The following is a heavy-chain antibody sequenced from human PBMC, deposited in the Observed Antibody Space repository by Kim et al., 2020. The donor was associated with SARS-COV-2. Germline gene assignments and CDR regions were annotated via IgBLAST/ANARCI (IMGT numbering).Heavy chain of an antibody. Sequence: SETLSLTCTVSGGSISSSSYYWGWIRQPPGKGLEWIGSIYYSGSTYYNPSLKSRVTISVDTSKNQFSLKLSSVTAADTAVYYCARQDIVVVVAATRVPRLYLNYFDYWGQGTLVTVSS. J-gene: IGHJ4*02. D-gene: IGHD2-15*01. CDR2: IYYSGST. CDR1: GGSISSSSYY. V-gene: IGHV4-39*01. CDR3: ARQDIVVVVAATRVPRLYLNYFDY.